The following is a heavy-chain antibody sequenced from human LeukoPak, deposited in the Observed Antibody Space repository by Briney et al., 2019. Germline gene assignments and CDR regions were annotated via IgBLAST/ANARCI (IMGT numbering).Heavy chain of an antibody. J-gene: IGHJ4*02. D-gene: IGHD3-22*01. CDR2: ISGSGGST. CDR1: GFTFSSYA. Sequence: GGSLRLSCAASGFTFSSYAMSWVRQAPGKGLEWVSAISGSGGSTYYADSVKGRFTISRDNSKNTLYLQMNSLRAEDTAVYYCAKDMGYYDSSGYLAYWGQGTLVTVPS. CDR3: AKDMGYYDSSGYLAY. V-gene: IGHV3-23*01.